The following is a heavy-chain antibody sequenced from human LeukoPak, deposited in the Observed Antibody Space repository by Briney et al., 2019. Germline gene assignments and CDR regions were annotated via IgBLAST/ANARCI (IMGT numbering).Heavy chain of an antibody. D-gene: IGHD4-17*01. V-gene: IGHV4-39*07. CDR3: ARGLDYGIHRTIDY. Sequence: SETLSLTCTVSGGSISSSSYYWGWIRQPPGKGLEWIGSIYYSGSTYYNPSLKSRVTISVDTSKNQLSLKLSSVTAADTAVYYCARGLDYGIHRTIDYWGQGTLVTVSS. J-gene: IGHJ4*02. CDR1: GGSISSSSYY. CDR2: IYYSGST.